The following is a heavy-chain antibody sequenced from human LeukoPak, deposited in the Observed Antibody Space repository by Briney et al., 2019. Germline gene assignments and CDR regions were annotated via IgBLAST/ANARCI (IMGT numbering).Heavy chain of an antibody. D-gene: IGHD3-9*01. CDR3: VRDLLTLPQKYFDS. Sequence: PGGPLRFSFAASGLTFGTYGLHWVGQAQGKGLEGVAFIWHNGSKKYYGDSMKGRVTISRDNFKNTMWLQMSSLRAEDTAVYYCVRDLLTLPQKYFDSWGQGTLVSVSS. V-gene: IGHV3-30*02. CDR1: GLTFGTYG. J-gene: IGHJ4*02. CDR2: IWHNGSKK.